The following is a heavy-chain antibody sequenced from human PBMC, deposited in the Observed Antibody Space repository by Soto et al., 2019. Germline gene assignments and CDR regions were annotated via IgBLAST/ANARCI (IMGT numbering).Heavy chain of an antibody. V-gene: IGHV2-5*02. CDR2: IYWDDDR. J-gene: IGHJ4*02. CDR1: GFSLSTTGVG. D-gene: IGHD1-1*01. CDR3: AQKGPGTTSFEF. Sequence: QITLMESGPTLVKPTQTLTLTCTFSGFSLSTTGVGVTWIRQPPGKALEWLAVIYWDDDRRYSPFSKNRLTITKDTSRNKVVPTMANVDPVDTGTYFCAQKGPGTTSFEFWGQGALVNVSS.